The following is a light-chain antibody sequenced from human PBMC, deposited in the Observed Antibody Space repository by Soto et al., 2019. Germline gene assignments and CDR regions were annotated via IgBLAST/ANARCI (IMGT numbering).Light chain of an antibody. CDR2: DAS. V-gene: IGKV1-33*01. Sequence: IQRTQSPSAMSASVGDRVTITCQASQDISDVLNWYQQQPGKAPKVLIYDASKLQTGVPSRFSGRGSGKDFTFTISSLKNDDSGTYYCQQFYDLPITFGQGTRLEI. CDR1: QDISDV. CDR3: QQFYDLPIT. J-gene: IGKJ5*01.